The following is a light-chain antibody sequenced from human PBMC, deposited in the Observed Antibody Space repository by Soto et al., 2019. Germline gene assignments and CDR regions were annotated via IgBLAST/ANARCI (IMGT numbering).Light chain of an antibody. CDR1: QSISSW. V-gene: IGKV1-5*01. CDR2: DAS. Sequence: DIQMTQSPSTLSASVGDRVTITCRASQSISSWLAWYQQKPGKAPKLLIYDASSLESGVPSRFSGSGSGTEFTLTISSLQPEDVATYYCQKYDSVPLTFGQGTRLEIK. J-gene: IGKJ5*01. CDR3: QKYDSVPLT.